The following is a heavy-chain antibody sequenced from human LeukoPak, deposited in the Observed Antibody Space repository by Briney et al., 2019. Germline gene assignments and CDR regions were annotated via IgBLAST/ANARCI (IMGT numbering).Heavy chain of an antibody. CDR1: GFTFGDYA. CDR3: ARHPKSGYSGYESDY. Sequence: GGSLRLSCTASGFTFGDYAMSWFRQAPGKGLEWVGFIRSKAYGGTTEYAASVKGRFTISRDDSKSIAYLQMNSLKTEDTAVYYCARHPKSGYSGYESDYWGQGTLVTVSS. J-gene: IGHJ4*02. CDR2: IRSKAYGGTT. D-gene: IGHD5-12*01. V-gene: IGHV3-49*03.